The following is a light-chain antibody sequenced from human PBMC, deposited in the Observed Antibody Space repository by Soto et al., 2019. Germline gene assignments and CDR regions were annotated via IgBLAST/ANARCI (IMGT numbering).Light chain of an antibody. Sequence: PGDTVTLACRASQSASTSYVTGSPQKPGQAPRRLSNGASTKPNSTPARFSGSGSGTDFTLTISSLQPEGFAVYYCQQDYNLLTFGRGTKVEIK. CDR3: QQDYNLLT. CDR2: GAS. J-gene: IGKJ4*01. CDR1: QSASTSY. V-gene: IGKV3D-7*01.